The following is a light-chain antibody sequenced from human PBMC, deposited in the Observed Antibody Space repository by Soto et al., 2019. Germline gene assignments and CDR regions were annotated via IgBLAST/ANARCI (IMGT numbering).Light chain of an antibody. CDR2: DAP. Sequence: IYDAPNLETGVPSRFSGSGSGTDFTFTISSLQPEDTATYYCQQYERFATFGQGTKVEMK. V-gene: IGKV1-33*01. J-gene: IGKJ1*01. CDR3: QQYERFAT.